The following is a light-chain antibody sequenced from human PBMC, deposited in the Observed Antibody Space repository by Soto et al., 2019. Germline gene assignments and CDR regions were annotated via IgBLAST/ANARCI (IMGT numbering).Light chain of an antibody. V-gene: IGKV3-20*01. J-gene: IGKJ1*01. CDR2: GGS. Sequence: EIVLTQSPGTLSLSPGERATLSCRASQSVSSSYLAWYQQKSGQAPRLLIYGGSSRATGIPDRFSGSGSGTDFTLTISRLEPEDFAVYYCQQYGSSPRTFGQGTKVEIK. CDR1: QSVSSSY. CDR3: QQYGSSPRT.